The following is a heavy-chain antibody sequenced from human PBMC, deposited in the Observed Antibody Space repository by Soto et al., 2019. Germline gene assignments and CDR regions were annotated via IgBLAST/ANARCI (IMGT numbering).Heavy chain of an antibody. CDR3: AVGRDWFAP. V-gene: IGHV4-30-2*01. Sequence: QLQLQESGSGLVKPSETLSLTCAVSGGSISSAGYSWTWLRQPPGKGLEWLGYIFHTGSTSYNPVLTSRVTISIDRSKNQFSLKLPSATAADTAVYCCAVGRDWFAPWGQGALVTVSP. CDR2: IFHTGST. J-gene: IGHJ5*02. CDR1: GGSISSAGYS.